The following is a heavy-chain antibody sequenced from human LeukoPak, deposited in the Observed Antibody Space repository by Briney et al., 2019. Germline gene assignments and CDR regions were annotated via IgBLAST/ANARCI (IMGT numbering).Heavy chain of an antibody. V-gene: IGHV3-53*01. CDR3: ARKRRDGYYFDY. CDR1: GFTVSSNY. D-gene: IGHD5-24*01. J-gene: IGHJ4*02. CDR2: IYSGGST. Sequence: GGSLRLSCAASGFTVSSNYMSWVRQAPGKGLDWVSVIYSGGSTYYADSVKGRFTISRDNSKNTLYLQMNSLRAEDTAVYYCARKRRDGYYFDYWGQGTLVTVSS.